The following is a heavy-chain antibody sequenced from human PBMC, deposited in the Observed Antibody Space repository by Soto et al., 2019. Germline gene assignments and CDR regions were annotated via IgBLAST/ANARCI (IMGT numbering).Heavy chain of an antibody. V-gene: IGHV3-74*01. D-gene: IGHD3-22*01. CDR2: ISNDGSST. Sequence: EVQLVESGGGLVQPGGSLRLSCAASGFTSSSYWIHWVRQAPGKGLVWVSRISNDGSSTNYADSVKGRFTISRDNAKNTVYLQMISLRAEDTAVYYCARDTYYYDSSDHFSADAFDIWGQGTMVNVSS. J-gene: IGHJ3*02. CDR3: ARDTYYYDSSDHFSADAFDI. CDR1: GFTSSSYW.